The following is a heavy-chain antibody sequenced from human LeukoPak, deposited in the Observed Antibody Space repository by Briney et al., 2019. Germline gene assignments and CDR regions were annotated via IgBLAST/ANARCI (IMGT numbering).Heavy chain of an antibody. D-gene: IGHD1-26*01. V-gene: IGHV4-4*07. Sequence: SETLSLTCSASGGSISGYYWNWIRQPAGKGLEWIGRIYTDGGTPYNPSLKSRVTMSVDTSKNQFSLKLTSVTAADTAVYYCARRVSEVAPTLRNGENWFDPWGRGTLVTVSS. CDR1: GGSISGYY. CDR3: ARRVSEVAPTLRNGENWFDP. CDR2: IYTDGGT. J-gene: IGHJ5*02.